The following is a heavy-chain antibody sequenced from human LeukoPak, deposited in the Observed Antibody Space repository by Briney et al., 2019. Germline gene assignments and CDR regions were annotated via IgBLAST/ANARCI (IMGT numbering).Heavy chain of an antibody. D-gene: IGHD6-19*01. Sequence: ASVKASCKASGYIFTRYAIHWVRQAPGQRLEWMGWINAGNGNTKNSRKMQGRVTITRDTSASTAYMEVSSLTSEDTAVYYCARGIEASSGWYVIDYWGQGTLVTVSS. CDR1: GYIFTRYA. CDR2: INAGNGNT. V-gene: IGHV1-3*01. CDR3: ARGIEASSGWYVIDY. J-gene: IGHJ4*02.